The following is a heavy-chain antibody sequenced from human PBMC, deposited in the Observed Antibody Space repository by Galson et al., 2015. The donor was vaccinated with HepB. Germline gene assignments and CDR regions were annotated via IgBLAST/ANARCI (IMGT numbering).Heavy chain of an antibody. V-gene: IGHV3-49*03. J-gene: IGHJ1*01. CDR2: IRSKAYGGTT. CDR1: GFTFGDYA. D-gene: IGHD2-15*01. CDR3: TRGGIGGYCSGGSCLYFQH. Sequence: SLRLSCAASGFTFGDYAMSWFRQAPGKGLEWVGFIRSKAYGGTTEYAASVKGRFTISRDDSKSIAYLQMNSLKTEDTAVYYCTRGGIGGYCSGGSCLYFQHWGQGTLVTVSS.